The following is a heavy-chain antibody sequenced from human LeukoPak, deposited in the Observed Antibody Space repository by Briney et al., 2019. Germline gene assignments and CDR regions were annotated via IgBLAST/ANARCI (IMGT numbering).Heavy chain of an antibody. Sequence: SVKVSCKASGGTFSSYAISWVRQAPGQGLEWMGGIIPIFGTANYAQKFRGRVTITTDESTSTAYMELSSLRSEDTAVYYCARGAPSYYYGSGSYYRRGYFDYWGQGTLVTVSS. CDR2: IIPIFGTA. D-gene: IGHD3-10*01. CDR3: ARGAPSYYYGSGSYYRRGYFDY. J-gene: IGHJ4*02. V-gene: IGHV1-69*05. CDR1: GGTFSSYA.